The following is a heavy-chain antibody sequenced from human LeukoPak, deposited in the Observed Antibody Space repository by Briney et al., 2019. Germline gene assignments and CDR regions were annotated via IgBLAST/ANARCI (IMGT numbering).Heavy chain of an antibody. CDR1: GFTFSDYY. D-gene: IGHD6-13*01. CDR3: ARGESRHDI. Sequence: GGSLRLSCAASGFTFSDYYMNWIRQAPGKGLEWVSFISSSTTTKYYADSVKGRFTISRDNAKNSLYLQMNSLRAEDTAVYYCARGESRHDIWGQGTMVTVSS. J-gene: IGHJ3*02. V-gene: IGHV3-11*01. CDR2: ISSSTTTK.